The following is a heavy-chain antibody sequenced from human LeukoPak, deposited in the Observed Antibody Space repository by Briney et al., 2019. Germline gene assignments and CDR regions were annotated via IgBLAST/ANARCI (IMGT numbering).Heavy chain of an antibody. CDR2: ISSSGSTI. V-gene: IGHV3-11*01. CDR1: GFAFSDYY. Sequence: KTGGSLRLSCAASGFAFSDYYMSWIRQAPGKGLEWVSYISSSGSTIYYADSVRGRFTISRDNAKNSLYLQMNSLRAEDTAVYYCARGSGYCSGGSCSYYFDYWGQGTLVTVSS. D-gene: IGHD2-15*01. CDR3: ARGSGYCSGGSCSYYFDY. J-gene: IGHJ4*02.